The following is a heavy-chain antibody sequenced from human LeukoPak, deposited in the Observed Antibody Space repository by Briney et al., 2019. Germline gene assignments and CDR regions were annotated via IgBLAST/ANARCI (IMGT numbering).Heavy chain of an antibody. D-gene: IGHD3/OR15-3a*01. CDR2: LNQYGNDK. Sequence: TGGSLRLSCEASGFSFSSYWMTWVRQAPGKGLEWVANLNQYGNDKYYDDSVRGRFTISRDNARNSLYLQMYSLRAEDTGIYFCTRDLGTGRPHDVWGQGTLATVSS. CDR1: GFSFSSYW. J-gene: IGHJ4*02. V-gene: IGHV3-7*01. CDR3: TRDLGTGRPHDV.